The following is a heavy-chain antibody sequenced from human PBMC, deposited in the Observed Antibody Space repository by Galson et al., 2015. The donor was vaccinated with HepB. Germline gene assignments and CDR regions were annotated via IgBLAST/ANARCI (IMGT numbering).Heavy chain of an antibody. CDR2: INPNSGGT. Sequence: SVKVSCKASGYTFTGYYMHWVRQAPGQGLEWMGWINPNSGGTNYAQKFQGWVTMTRDTSISTAYMELSRLRSDDTAVYYCARSPDGTNPRGERVAFDIWGQGTMVTVSS. CDR1: GYTFTGYY. V-gene: IGHV1-2*04. CDR3: ARSPDGTNPRGERVAFDI. D-gene: IGHD1-1*01. J-gene: IGHJ3*02.